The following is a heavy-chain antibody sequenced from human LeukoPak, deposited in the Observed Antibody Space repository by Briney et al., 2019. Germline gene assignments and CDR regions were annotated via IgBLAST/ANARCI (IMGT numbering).Heavy chain of an antibody. CDR1: GYTFTDYY. CDR2: INPNSGGT. CDR3: TRFEDYGGKRDVFDI. V-gene: IGHV1-2*02. Sequence: ASVKVSCKASGYTFTDYYMHWVRQAPGQGLEWMGWINPNSGGTNYAQNFQGRVTMTRDTSISTAYMELNNLRSDDTAFYYCTRFEDYGGKRDVFDIWGQGTMVTVSS. J-gene: IGHJ3*02. D-gene: IGHD4-23*01.